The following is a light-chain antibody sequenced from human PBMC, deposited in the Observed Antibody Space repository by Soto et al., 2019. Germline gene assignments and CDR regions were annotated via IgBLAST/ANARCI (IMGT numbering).Light chain of an antibody. CDR2: GAS. CDR1: QTVRNN. V-gene: IGKV3-15*01. CDR3: QQYENWPQLT. Sequence: EIVLTQSPGTLSLSPGERATLSCRASQTVRNNYLAWYQQKPGQAPRLLIYGASSRAPGIPTRFSGSGSGTEFTLTISSLQSEDFAVYYCQQYENWPQLTFGGGTKVDIK. J-gene: IGKJ4*01.